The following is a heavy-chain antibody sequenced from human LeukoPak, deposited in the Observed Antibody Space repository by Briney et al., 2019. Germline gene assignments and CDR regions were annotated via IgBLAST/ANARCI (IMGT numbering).Heavy chain of an antibody. Sequence: SVKVSCKTSGYTFVAYYIHWVRQAPGQGLEWMGGIIPIFGTANYAQKFQGRVTITADESTSTAYMELSSLRSEDTAVYYCGCAYGSGSYCLDVWGKGTTVTISS. V-gene: IGHV1-69*13. CDR3: GCAYGSGSYCLDV. D-gene: IGHD3-10*01. J-gene: IGHJ6*04. CDR1: GYTFVAYY. CDR2: IIPIFGTA.